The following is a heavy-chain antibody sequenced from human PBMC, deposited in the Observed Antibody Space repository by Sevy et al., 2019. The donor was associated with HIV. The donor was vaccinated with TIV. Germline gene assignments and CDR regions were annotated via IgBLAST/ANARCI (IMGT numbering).Heavy chain of an antibody. CDR1: GDTLTELS. CDR3: ATDRSHYGSGRIFDY. J-gene: IGHJ4*02. V-gene: IGHV1-24*01. Sequence: ASVKVSCKVSGDTLTELSIHWVRQAPGKGLEWMGGFDPQDGEATYTQNFQGRLTMTEDTSTDTGHMELSSLTSGDTAVYYCATDRSHYGSGRIFDYWGQGTLVTVSS. D-gene: IGHD3-10*01. CDR2: FDPQDGEA.